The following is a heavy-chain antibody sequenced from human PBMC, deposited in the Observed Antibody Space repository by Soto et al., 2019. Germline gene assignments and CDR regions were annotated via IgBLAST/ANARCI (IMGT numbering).Heavy chain of an antibody. V-gene: IGHV1-18*01. J-gene: IGHJ6*02. D-gene: IGHD2-2*01. Sequence: QVQLVQSGAEVKKPGASVKVSCKASGYTFTSYGISWVRQAPGQGLEWMGWISAYNGNTNYAQKLQGRVTMTTDTSTSTAYMELRSLRSDDTAVYYCARDQHCISTSCRHYDYYGMDVWGQGTTVTVSS. CDR1: GYTFTSYG. CDR2: ISAYNGNT. CDR3: ARDQHCISTSCRHYDYYGMDV.